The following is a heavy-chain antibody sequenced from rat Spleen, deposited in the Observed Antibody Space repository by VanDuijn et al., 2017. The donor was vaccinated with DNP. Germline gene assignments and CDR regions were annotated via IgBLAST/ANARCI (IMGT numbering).Heavy chain of an antibody. CDR2: INSAGTT. V-gene: IGHV3-3*01. D-gene: IGHD1-1*01. Sequence: EVQLQESGPGLVKPSQSLSLTCSVTGYSITSSYRWNWIRKFPGNKLEWMGYINSAGTTNCNPSLKSRISITRDTSKNQFFLQVNSVTTEDTATYYCARYDYYSGANYWGQGVMVTVSS. J-gene: IGHJ2*01. CDR1: GYSITSSYR. CDR3: ARYDYYSGANY.